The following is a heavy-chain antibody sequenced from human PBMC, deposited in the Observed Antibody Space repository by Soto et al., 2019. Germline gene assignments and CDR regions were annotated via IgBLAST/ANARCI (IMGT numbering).Heavy chain of an antibody. V-gene: IGHV3-30-3*01. CDR1: GFTFSSYA. CDR3: ARDLYYYDSSGYSWSFDY. J-gene: IGHJ4*02. D-gene: IGHD3-22*01. CDR2: ISYDGSNK. Sequence: GGSLRLSCAASGFTFSSYAMHWVRQAPGKGLEWVAVISYDGSNKYYADSVKGRFTISRDNSKNTLYLQMNSLRAEDTAVYYCARDLYYYDSSGYSWSFDYWGQGTLVTVSS.